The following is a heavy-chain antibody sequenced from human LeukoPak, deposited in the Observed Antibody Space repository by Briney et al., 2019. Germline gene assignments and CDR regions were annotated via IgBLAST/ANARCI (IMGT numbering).Heavy chain of an antibody. CDR2: ISGSGGNT. J-gene: IGHJ4*02. CDR3: ARGMSATSGYLELEY. Sequence: GGSLGLSCAASGFTFSSYAMSWVRQSPGKGLEWVSAISGSGGNTYSADSVKGRCTISRDNSKKTLFLHMNSLRAEDTAVYYCARGMSATSGYLELEYWGQGTLVTVST. D-gene: IGHD3-22*01. V-gene: IGHV3-23*01. CDR1: GFTFSSYA.